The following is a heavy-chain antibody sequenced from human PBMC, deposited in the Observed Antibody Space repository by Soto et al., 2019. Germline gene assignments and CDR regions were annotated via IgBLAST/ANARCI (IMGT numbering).Heavy chain of an antibody. CDR3: MRWADNRAFDF. Sequence: GGSLRLSCAATGFIFSSHGMHWVRQAPGKGLEWVAVIWYDGSNKYYGESVKGRFTISRDNSKNILYLQMNSLRVEDTAVYYCMRWADNRAFDFWGQGTPVTVPQ. V-gene: IGHV3-33*01. J-gene: IGHJ4*02. CDR2: IWYDGSNK. CDR1: GFIFSSHG. D-gene: IGHD1-1*01.